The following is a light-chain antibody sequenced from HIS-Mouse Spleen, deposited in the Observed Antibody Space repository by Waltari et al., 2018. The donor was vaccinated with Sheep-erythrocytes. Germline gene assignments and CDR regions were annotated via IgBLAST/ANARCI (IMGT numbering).Light chain of an antibody. J-gene: IGLJ1*01. Sequence: ALTQPRSVSGSPGQSVTISCTGTSRDVGGYNYVSWYQQHPGKAPKLLIYDVSKRPSGVPDRFSGSKSGNTASLTISGLQAEDEADYYCCSYAGSYNHVFATGTKVTVL. V-gene: IGLV2-11*01. CDR1: SRDVGGYNY. CDR2: DVS. CDR3: CSYAGSYNHV.